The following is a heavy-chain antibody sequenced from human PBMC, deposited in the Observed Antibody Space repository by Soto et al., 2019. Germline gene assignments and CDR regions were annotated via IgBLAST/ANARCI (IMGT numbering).Heavy chain of an antibody. CDR1: GYSISSSNW. Sequence: QVQLQESGPGLVKPSDTLSLTCAVSGYSISSSNWWGWIRQPPGKGLEWIGYIYYSGTTYYNPSLKSGVSMSVDTDKSQFSLNLTSVPAVDTAVYSCARRELQGPIDYWGQGTLGTVSA. CDR3: ARRELQGPIDY. CDR2: IYYSGTT. J-gene: IGHJ4*02. D-gene: IGHD1-26*01. V-gene: IGHV4-28*01.